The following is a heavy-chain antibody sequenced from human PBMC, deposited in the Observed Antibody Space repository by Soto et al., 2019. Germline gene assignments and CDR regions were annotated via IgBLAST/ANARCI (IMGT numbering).Heavy chain of an antibody. J-gene: IGHJ4*02. CDR2: ISYDGSNR. CDR3: AKVGRIPTSSVDY. D-gene: IGHD2-2*01. CDR1: GFTFSYYG. Sequence: QVQLVESGGGVVQPGKSLRLSCAASGFTFSYYGLHWVRHAPGKGLEWVAGISYDGSNRYYGDSVKGRFSISRDNPNNSLYLQMNSLRDEDTAVYYCAKVGRIPTSSVDYWGQGTLVTVSS. V-gene: IGHV3-30*18.